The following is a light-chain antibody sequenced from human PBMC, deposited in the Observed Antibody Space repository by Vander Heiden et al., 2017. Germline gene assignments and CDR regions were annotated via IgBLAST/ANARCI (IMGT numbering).Light chain of an antibody. CDR2: EVN. CDR3: SSYTSSSTLYV. J-gene: IGLJ1*01. V-gene: IGLV2-14*01. Sequence: QSALTQPASVSGSPGPSITISCTGTSSDVGGYNYVSWYQHHPGKAPKRMIYEVNYRPSGVSNRFSGSKSGNTASLTISGLQAEDEADYYCSSYTSSSTLYVFGTGTKVTVL. CDR1: SSDVGGYNY.